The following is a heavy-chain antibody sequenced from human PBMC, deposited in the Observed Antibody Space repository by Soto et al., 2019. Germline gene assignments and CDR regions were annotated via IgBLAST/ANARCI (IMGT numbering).Heavy chain of an antibody. J-gene: IGHJ2*01. CDR2: IGAAGDT. Sequence: EVQLVECGGGLVQPGGSLRLSCAASGFTFSRYDMHWVRQATGKGLEWVSAIGAAGDTYYPDSVKGRFTISSENAKNSLYIQLNSLRAGDTSVYYCASSSGSGSYYWYFDLWGRGTLVTVSS. CDR3: ASSSGSGSYYWYFDL. CDR1: GFTFSRYD. D-gene: IGHD3-10*01. V-gene: IGHV3-13*01.